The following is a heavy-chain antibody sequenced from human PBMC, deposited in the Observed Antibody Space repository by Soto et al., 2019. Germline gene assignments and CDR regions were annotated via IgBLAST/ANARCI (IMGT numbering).Heavy chain of an antibody. CDR3: ALDARNAAYDY. J-gene: IGHJ4*02. CDR2: IHGTRSII. D-gene: IGHD1-1*01. Sequence: LRLSCAVSGFTFSSHAMNWVRQAPGKGLEWVAYIHGTRSIIYYADSVKGRFTISRDNAKNSLYLQMDSLRDEETALYYCALDARNAAYDYWGQGTLGIVSS. CDR1: GFTFSSHA. V-gene: IGHV3-48*02.